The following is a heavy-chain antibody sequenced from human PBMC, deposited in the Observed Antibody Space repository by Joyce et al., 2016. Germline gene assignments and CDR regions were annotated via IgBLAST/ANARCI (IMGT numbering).Heavy chain of an antibody. D-gene: IGHD3-22*01. V-gene: IGHV4-39*07. CDR2: VSSGGSA. CDR1: GDSISGGSYF. J-gene: IGHJ5*02. Sequence: QLQLQESGPGLVKPSETLSLTCSVSGDSISGGSYFWGWIRQPRGKGLEWIGTVSSGGSAHYSPSLESRLTIFLDTSKNHFSLTLASVTAADSAVYYCARALSDYYDATGFQNWFDPWGQGTLVTVSS. CDR3: ARALSDYYDATGFQNWFDP.